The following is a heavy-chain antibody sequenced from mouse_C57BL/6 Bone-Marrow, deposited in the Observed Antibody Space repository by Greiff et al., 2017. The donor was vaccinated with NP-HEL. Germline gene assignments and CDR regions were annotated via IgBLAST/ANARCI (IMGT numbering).Heavy chain of an antibody. CDR1: GYTFPDYD. J-gene: IGHJ1*03. CDR3: TRVYYYGSSHWYFDV. Sequence: QVQLQQSGAELVRPGASVTLSCKASGYTFPDYDMHWVKQTPVHGLEWIGAIDPETGGTAYNQKFKGKAILTADKSSSTAYMELRSLTSEDSAVYYCTRVYYYGSSHWYFDVWGTGTTVTVSS. D-gene: IGHD1-1*01. V-gene: IGHV1-15*01. CDR2: IDPETGGT.